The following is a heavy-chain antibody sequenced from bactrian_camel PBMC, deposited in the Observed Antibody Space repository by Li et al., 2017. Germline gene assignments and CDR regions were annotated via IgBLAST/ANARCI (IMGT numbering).Heavy chain of an antibody. CDR3: AAGPWYTDEYKY. V-gene: IGHV3S10*01. D-gene: IGHD6*01. CDR1: GITFSSDD. CDR2: ISGSSRT. Sequence: VQLVESGGGSVQPGGSLRLSCAASGITFSSDDMSWVRKAPGKGLEWVSSISGSSRTYYSNSVKGRCTIARDNTKNTVYLQMISLESEDTALYYCAAGPWYTDEYKYWGQGTQVTVS. J-gene: IGHJ4*01.